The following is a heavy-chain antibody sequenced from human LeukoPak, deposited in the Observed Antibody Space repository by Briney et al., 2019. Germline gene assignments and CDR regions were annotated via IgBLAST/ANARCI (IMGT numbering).Heavy chain of an antibody. J-gene: IGHJ4*02. CDR1: GGSISSYY. V-gene: IGHV4-59*01. CDR2: IYYSGST. Sequence: SETLSLTCTVSGGSISSYYWSWIRQPPGKGLEWIGYIYYSGSTNYNPSLKSRVTISVDTSKNQFSLKLSSVTAADTAVYYCAREAGSGWYGYWGQGTLVTVSS. D-gene: IGHD6-19*01. CDR3: AREAGSGWYGY.